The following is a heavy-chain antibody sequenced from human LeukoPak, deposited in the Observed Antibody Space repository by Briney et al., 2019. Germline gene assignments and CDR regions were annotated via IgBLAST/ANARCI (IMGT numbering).Heavy chain of an antibody. V-gene: IGHV3-33*01. CDR2: IWYDGSQK. J-gene: IGHJ4*02. D-gene: IGHD7-27*01. Sequence: GGSLRLSCATSGITFSTSGMHWVRQAPGEGLEWVAVIWYDGSQKYYADSVKGRFTISRDNSKNTLYLQMNSLTAEDTAVYYCARDTGHLILGDYWGQGTLVIVSS. CDR3: ARDTGHLILGDY. CDR1: GITFSTSG.